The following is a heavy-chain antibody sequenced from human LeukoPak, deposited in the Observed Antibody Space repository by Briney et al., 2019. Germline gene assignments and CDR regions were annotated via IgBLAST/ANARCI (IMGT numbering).Heavy chain of an antibody. J-gene: IGHJ5*02. CDR2: ISSSSSYI. CDR1: GFTFSDYY. Sequence: GSLRLSCAVPGFTFSDYYMSWIRQAPGKGLEWVSSISSSSSYIYYADPVKGRFTISRDNAKNSLYLQMNSLRAEDTAVYYCVRDSLAVVTAIRQNWFDPWGQGTLVTVSS. V-gene: IGHV3-11*06. D-gene: IGHD2-21*02. CDR3: VRDSLAVVTAIRQNWFDP.